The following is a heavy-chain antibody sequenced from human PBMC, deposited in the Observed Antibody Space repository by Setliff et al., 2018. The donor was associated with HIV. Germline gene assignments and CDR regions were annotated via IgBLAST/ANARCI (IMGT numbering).Heavy chain of an antibody. J-gene: IGHJ3*02. D-gene: IGHD6-6*01. V-gene: IGHV4-59*08. CDR3: ARREYSSSSGGAAFGI. CDR1: GGSISSYY. Sequence: SETLSLTCTVSGGSISSYYWSWIRQPPGKGLEWIGYIYYSGSTNYNPSLKSRVTISVDTSKNQFSLKLSSVTAADTAVYYCARREYSSSSGGAAFGIWGQGTMVTVSS. CDR2: IYYSGST.